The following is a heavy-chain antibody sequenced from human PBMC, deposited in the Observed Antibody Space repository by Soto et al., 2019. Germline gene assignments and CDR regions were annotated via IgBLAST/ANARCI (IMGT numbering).Heavy chain of an antibody. CDR2: IIPIFGTA. Sequence: SVKVSCKASGGTFSSYAISWVRQAPGQGLEWMGGIIPIFGTANYAQKFQGRVTITADESTSTAYMELSSLRSEDTAVYYCARDREGIAARRSFDYWGQGTLVTVS. V-gene: IGHV1-69*13. J-gene: IGHJ4*02. D-gene: IGHD6-6*01. CDR1: GGTFSSYA. CDR3: ARDREGIAARRSFDY.